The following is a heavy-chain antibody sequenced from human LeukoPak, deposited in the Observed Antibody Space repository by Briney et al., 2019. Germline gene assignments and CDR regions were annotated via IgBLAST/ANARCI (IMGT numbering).Heavy chain of an antibody. CDR1: GGPISNNY. CDR2: VYVSGYT. V-gene: IGHV4-4*08. D-gene: IGHD6-6*01. Sequence: SSETLSLTCTVSGGPISNNYWSWIRQPPGKGLEWIGYVYVSGYTHYNPSLKSRVTISIDTSKNHFSLNLSSVTAADTAVYYCAREVPSGYSSSSGYFDYWGQGTLVTVSS. CDR3: AREVPSGYSSSSGYFDY. J-gene: IGHJ4*02.